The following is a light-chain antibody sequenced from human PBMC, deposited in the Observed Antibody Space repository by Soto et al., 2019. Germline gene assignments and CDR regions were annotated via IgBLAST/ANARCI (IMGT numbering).Light chain of an antibody. Sequence: EIVLTQTPGTLSLSPGERATLSCIASQSVSRSNLAWYQHKPGQAHRLVIYGASSRATGVPGRFSGGVSGTDFALTINRLEPEDCAVYYCQQYGSSPQTFGQGTKVDIK. CDR3: QQYGSSPQT. J-gene: IGKJ1*01. CDR1: QSVSRSN. V-gene: IGKV3-20*01. CDR2: GAS.